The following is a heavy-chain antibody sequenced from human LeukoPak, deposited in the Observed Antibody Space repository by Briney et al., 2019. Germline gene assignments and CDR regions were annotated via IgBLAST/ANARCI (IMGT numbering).Heavy chain of an antibody. Sequence: GGSLRLSCAASGFTFSAYAMHWVRQAPGKGLEWVSYISSSSSTIYYADSVKGRFTISRDNAKNSLYLQMNSLRAEDTAVYYCARDVPYYDFWSGGVFDYWGQGTLVTVSS. CDR1: GFTFSAYA. CDR2: ISSSSSTI. CDR3: ARDVPYYDFWSGGVFDY. J-gene: IGHJ4*02. D-gene: IGHD3-3*01. V-gene: IGHV3-48*01.